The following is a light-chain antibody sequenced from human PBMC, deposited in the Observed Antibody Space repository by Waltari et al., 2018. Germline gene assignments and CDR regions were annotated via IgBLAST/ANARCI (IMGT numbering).Light chain of an antibody. V-gene: IGKV3-20*01. Sequence: EIVLTQSPGTLSLSPGDRATLSCRASQSVTSSNLGWYQLKVGQAPRLLIYGVSSRATGIPDRFSGSGSGTDFTLTISRLEPEDFAVYYCQQYGSSPLTFGGGTKVEI. J-gene: IGKJ4*01. CDR2: GVS. CDR3: QQYGSSPLT. CDR1: QSVTSSN.